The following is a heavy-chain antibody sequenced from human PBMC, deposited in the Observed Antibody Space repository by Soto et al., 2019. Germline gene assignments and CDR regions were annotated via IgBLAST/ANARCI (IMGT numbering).Heavy chain of an antibody. Sequence: SETLSLTCTVSGGSISSGDYYWSWIRQPPGKGLEWIGYIYYSGSTYYNPSLKSRVTISVDTSKNQFSLKLSSATAADTAVYYYGSTLRGDYSWACYYCYGMDVWGQGTTVTVSS. V-gene: IGHV4-30-4*01. CDR2: IYYSGST. D-gene: IGHD4-17*01. CDR1: GGSISSGDYY. CDR3: GSTLRGDYSWACYYCYGMDV. J-gene: IGHJ6*02.